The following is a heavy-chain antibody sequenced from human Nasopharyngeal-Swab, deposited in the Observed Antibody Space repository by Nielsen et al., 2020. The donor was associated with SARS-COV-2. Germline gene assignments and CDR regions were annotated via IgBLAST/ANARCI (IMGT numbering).Heavy chain of an antibody. CDR1: GFTFSSYE. D-gene: IGHD3-16*01. CDR2: IWYDGSNK. J-gene: IGHJ4*02. Sequence: GESLKISCAASGFTFSSYEMNWVRQAPGKGLEWVAVIWYDGSNKYYADSVKGRFTISRDNSKNTLYLQMNSLRAEDTAVYYCARDLSGGNLDYWGQGTLVTVSS. V-gene: IGHV3-33*08. CDR3: ARDLSGGNLDY.